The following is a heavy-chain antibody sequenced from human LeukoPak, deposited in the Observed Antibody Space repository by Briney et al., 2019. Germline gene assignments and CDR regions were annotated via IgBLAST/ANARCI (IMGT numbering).Heavy chain of an antibody. CDR1: EFTFSSYA. V-gene: IGHV3-23*01. Sequence: GGSLRLSCAASEFTFSSYAMSWVRQAPGKGLEWVSAISGSGVSIYYADSVKGRFTISRDNAKNSLYLQMNSLRAEDTAMYYCAREPFGSGSYPLDYWGQGTLVTVSS. J-gene: IGHJ4*02. D-gene: IGHD3-10*01. CDR2: ISGSGVSI. CDR3: AREPFGSGSYPLDY.